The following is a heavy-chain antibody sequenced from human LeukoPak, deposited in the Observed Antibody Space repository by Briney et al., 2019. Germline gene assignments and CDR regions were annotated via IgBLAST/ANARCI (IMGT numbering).Heavy chain of an antibody. J-gene: IGHJ4*02. CDR2: IYYSGST. Sequence: SETLSLTCTVSGGSISSYYWSLIRQPPGKGLEWIGYIYYSGSTNYNPSLKSRVTISVDTSKNQFSLKLSSVTAADTAVYYCARHRPNYYDSSGSFDYWGQGTLVTVSS. CDR1: GGSISSYY. CDR3: ARHRPNYYDSSGSFDY. V-gene: IGHV4-59*08. D-gene: IGHD3-22*01.